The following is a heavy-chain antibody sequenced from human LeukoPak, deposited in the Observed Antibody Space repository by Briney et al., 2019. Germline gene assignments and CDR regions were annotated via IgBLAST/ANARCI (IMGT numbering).Heavy chain of an antibody. CDR3: ARELYYDILTGYLNYYYGMDV. D-gene: IGHD3-9*01. CDR2: ISSSGSTI. CDR1: GFTFSSYE. V-gene: IGHV3-48*03. Sequence: GGSLRLSCAASGFTFSSYEMNWVRQAPGKGLEWVSYISSSGSTIYYADSVKGRFTISRDNAKNSLYLQMNSLRAEDTAVYYSARELYYDILTGYLNYYYGMDVWGKGTTVTVSS. J-gene: IGHJ6*04.